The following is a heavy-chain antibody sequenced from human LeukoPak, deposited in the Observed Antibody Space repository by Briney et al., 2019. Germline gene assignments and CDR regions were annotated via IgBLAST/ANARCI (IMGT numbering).Heavy chain of an antibody. J-gene: IGHJ6*03. D-gene: IGHD3/OR15-3a*01. CDR1: GVTFSSYA. Sequence: ASVKVSCKASGVTFSSYAISWARQAPGQGLEWMGRIIPIFGTANYAQRFHGRVTITTDESTSTPYMEPRGLSSDAAAVYVFARRTGYNFYYMDVWGQGTTVIVSS. CDR2: IIPIFGTA. CDR3: ARRTGYNFYYMDV. V-gene: IGHV1-69*05.